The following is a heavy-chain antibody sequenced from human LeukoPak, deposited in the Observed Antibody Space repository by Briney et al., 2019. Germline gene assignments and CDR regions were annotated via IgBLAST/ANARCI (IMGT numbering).Heavy chain of an antibody. J-gene: IGHJ4*02. CDR3: AKGPQQFIVVDDF. V-gene: IGHV3-23*01. Sequence: PGGSLRLSCAASGFTFSSYAMSWVRQAPGKGLEWVSAISGSGGSTYYADSVKGRFTISRDNSMNTLYLQMNSLRAVDTAVYYCAKGPQQFIVVDDFWGQGTLVTVSS. CDR1: GFTFSSYA. CDR2: ISGSGGST. D-gene: IGHD2-2*01.